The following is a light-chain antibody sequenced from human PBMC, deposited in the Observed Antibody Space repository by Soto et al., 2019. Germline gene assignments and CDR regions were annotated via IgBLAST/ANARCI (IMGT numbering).Light chain of an antibody. CDR1: SSDVGGYNY. J-gene: IGLJ1*01. V-gene: IGLV2-8*01. Sequence: QSALTQPPPASGSPGQSVTISCTGTSSDVGGYNYVSWYQQHPGKAPKLMIYEVTKRPSGVPDRFSGSKSGNTASLTVSGLQAEDEADYYGSSYAGTAYVFGTGTKVTV. CDR2: EVT. CDR3: SSYAGTAYV.